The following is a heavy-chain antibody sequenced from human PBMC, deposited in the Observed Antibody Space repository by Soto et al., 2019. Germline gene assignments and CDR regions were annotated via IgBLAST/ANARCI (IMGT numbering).Heavy chain of an antibody. CDR2: INEDSSYI. Sequence: EVQLVESGGGLVKPGGSLRLSCAASGFDFSSYSMNWVRQAPGKGLEWVSSINEDSSYIYYAHSLRGRFTISSDNAKESLYLQMNSPRAEDTAEYYCVSAFGWYFRSGYMDVWGDGDTVPVPS. CDR1: GFDFSSYS. CDR3: VSAFGWYFRSGYMDV. V-gene: IGHV3-21*02. J-gene: IGHJ6*03. D-gene: IGHD3-3*01.